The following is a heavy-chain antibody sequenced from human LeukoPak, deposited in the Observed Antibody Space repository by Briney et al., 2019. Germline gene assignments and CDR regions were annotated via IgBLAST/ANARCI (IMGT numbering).Heavy chain of an antibody. D-gene: IGHD3-10*01. V-gene: IGHV4-4*07. CDR1: GGSISSYY. CDR3: AGQTYYYGSGSYPDWFDP. J-gene: IGHJ5*02. Sequence: SETLSLTCTVSGGSISSYYWSWIRQPAGKGLEWIGRIYTSGSTNYNPSLKSRVTMSVDTSKNQFSLKLSSVTAADTAVYYCAGQTYYYGSGSYPDWFDPWGQGTLVTVSS. CDR2: IYTSGST.